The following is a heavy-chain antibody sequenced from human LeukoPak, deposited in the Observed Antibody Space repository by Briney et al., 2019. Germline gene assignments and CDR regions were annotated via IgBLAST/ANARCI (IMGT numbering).Heavy chain of an antibody. D-gene: IGHD6-19*01. Sequence: GGSLTLSCAASGFSFSNYGMSWFPQAPGKGLECVSTINTRSEETHYADPVRGRFTIFRDNSKSTLALHMSNLRVEDTAVYYCERDPSDYEWQRGWYRDFWGRGSQVTVSS. V-gene: IGHV3-23*01. J-gene: IGHJ4*01. CDR1: GFSFSNYG. CDR3: ERDPSDYEWQRGWYRDF. CDR2: INTRSEET.